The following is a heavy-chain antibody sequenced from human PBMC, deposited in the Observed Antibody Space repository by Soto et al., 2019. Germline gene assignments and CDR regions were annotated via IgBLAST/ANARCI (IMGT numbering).Heavy chain of an antibody. CDR2: TYYRSKWYN. CDR3: VREFPYYVSSDSYLDY. D-gene: IGHD3-16*01. V-gene: IGHV6-1*01. Sequence: SQTLSLTCAISGDSVSDNSAAWNWIRQSPSRGLEWLGRTYYRSKWYNDYAVSVKSRITVTPDTSKNQFSLHLNSVTPEDTAVYYCVREFPYYVSSDSYLDYWGQGTLVTVSS. CDR1: GDSVSDNSAA. J-gene: IGHJ4*02.